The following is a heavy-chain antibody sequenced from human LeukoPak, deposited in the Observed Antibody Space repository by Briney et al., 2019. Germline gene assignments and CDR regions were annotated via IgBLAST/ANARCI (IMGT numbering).Heavy chain of an antibody. CDR3: ARDWGYQLLFGWSIDY. J-gene: IGHJ4*02. CDR1: GDTFSSYS. D-gene: IGHD2-2*01. V-gene: IGHV3-21*01. Sequence: GGSLRLSCAASGDTFSSYSMNWVREAPGEGLEWVSSISSSSSYIYYADSVKGRFTISRDNAKNSLYLQMNSLRAEDTAVYYCARDWGYQLLFGWSIDYWGQGTLVTVSS. CDR2: ISSSSSYI.